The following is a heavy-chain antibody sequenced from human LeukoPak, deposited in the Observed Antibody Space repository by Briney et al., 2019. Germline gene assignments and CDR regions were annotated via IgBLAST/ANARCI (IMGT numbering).Heavy chain of an antibody. V-gene: IGHV3-21*01. Sequence: GGSLRLSCAASGFTFSSYGMNWVRQAPGKGLEWVSSISSSSSYIYYADSVKGRFTISRDNAKNSLYLQMNSLRAEDTAVYYCATREKAGNSIDYWGQGTLVTVSS. CDR1: GFTFSSYG. J-gene: IGHJ4*02. CDR2: ISSSSSYI. D-gene: IGHD4-23*01. CDR3: ATREKAGNSIDY.